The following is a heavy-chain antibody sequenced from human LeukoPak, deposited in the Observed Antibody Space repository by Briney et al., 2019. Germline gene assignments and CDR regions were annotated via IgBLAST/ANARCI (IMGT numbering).Heavy chain of an antibody. CDR3: ARRGDYFPFDY. CDR2: INGNGDNT. J-gene: IGHJ4*02. D-gene: IGHD3-16*01. V-gene: IGHV3-23*01. Sequence: GGSLRLSCAASGFTSRSYAMSWVRQAPGKGLEWVSTINGNGDNTYYADSVKGRVTISRGNSKNTLYPQMNSLRVEDTAVYYCARRGDYFPFDYWGQGILVTVSS. CDR1: GFTSRSYA.